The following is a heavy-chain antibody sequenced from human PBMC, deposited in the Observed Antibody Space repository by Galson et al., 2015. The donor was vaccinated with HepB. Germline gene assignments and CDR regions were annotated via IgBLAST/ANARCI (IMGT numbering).Heavy chain of an antibody. Sequence: SLRLSCAASGFTFSDYYMSWIRQAPGKGLEWVSYISSSSSYTNYADSVKGRFTISRDNAKNSLYLQMNSLRAEDTAVYYCARDKHRAREDFWSGYPYYFDYWGQGTLVTVSS. CDR2: ISSSSSYT. CDR1: GFTFSDYY. J-gene: IGHJ4*02. V-gene: IGHV3-11*06. CDR3: ARDKHRAREDFWSGYPYYFDY. D-gene: IGHD3-3*01.